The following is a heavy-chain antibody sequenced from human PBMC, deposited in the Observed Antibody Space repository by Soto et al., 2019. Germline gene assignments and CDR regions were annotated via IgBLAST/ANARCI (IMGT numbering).Heavy chain of an antibody. J-gene: IGHJ4*02. V-gene: IGHV3-7*01. CDR2: IKQDGSEK. D-gene: IGHD6-6*01. CDR1: GFTFSSYW. CDR3: ARDLAIGSSSRGSFDY. Sequence: GGSLRLSCAASGFTFSSYWMSWVRQAPGKGLEWVANIKQDGSEKYYVDSVKGRFTISRDNAKNSLYLQMNSLRAEDTAVYYCARDLAIGSSSRGSFDYWGQGTLVTVSS.